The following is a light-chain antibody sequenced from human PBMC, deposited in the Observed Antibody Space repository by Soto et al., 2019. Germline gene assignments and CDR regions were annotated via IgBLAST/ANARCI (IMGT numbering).Light chain of an antibody. J-gene: IGKJ1*01. CDR2: GAS. CDR1: QSVSSN. Sequence: EIVMTQSPATLSVSPGERATLSCRASQSVSSNLAWYQQKPGQAPRLLIYGASTRATGIPARFSGSGSGTELTLTISSQQSEDFAVYYCQQYNNWPPWTFGRGTKVEIK. V-gene: IGKV3-15*01. CDR3: QQYNNWPPWT.